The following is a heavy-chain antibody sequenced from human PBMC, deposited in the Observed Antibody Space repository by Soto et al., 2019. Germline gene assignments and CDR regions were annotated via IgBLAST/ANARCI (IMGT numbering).Heavy chain of an antibody. CDR1: GGSFSGYY. Sequence: PSETLSLTCAVYGGSFSGYYWSWVGQPPGKGLEWIGEINHSGSTNYNPSLKSRVAISVDTSKNQFSLKLSSVTAADTAVYYCARGMKGRITMVRGVIIGLDYWGQGTLVTVS. CDR2: INHSGST. J-gene: IGHJ4*02. V-gene: IGHV4-34*01. D-gene: IGHD3-10*01. CDR3: ARGMKGRITMVRGVIIGLDY.